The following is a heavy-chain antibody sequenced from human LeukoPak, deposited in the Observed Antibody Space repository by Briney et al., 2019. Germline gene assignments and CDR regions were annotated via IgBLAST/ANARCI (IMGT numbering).Heavy chain of an antibody. Sequence: SETLSLTCTVSGGSISSSSYYWGWLRQPPGTGLEWIGSIYYSGSTYYNPSLKSRVTISVDTSKNQFSLKLSSVTAADTAVYYCARQGGEYEWELLPSNNWFDPWGQGTLVTVSS. V-gene: IGHV4-39*01. CDR3: ARQGGEYEWELLPSNNWFDP. CDR2: IYYSGST. J-gene: IGHJ5*02. D-gene: IGHD1-26*01. CDR1: GGSISSSSYY.